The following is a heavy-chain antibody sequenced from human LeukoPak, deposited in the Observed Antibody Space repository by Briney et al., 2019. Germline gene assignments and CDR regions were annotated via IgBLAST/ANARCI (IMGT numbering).Heavy chain of an antibody. CDR1: GFTFSSYA. CDR2: IGASGGST. V-gene: IGHV3-23*01. CDR3: AKAEGYDILTGLDY. D-gene: IGHD3-9*01. J-gene: IGHJ4*02. Sequence: GGSLRLSCATSGFTFSSYAMSWVRQAPGKGLEWVSGIGASGGSTYYADFVKGRFTISRDNSKNTLYLQMNSLRTEDTAVYYCAKAEGYDILTGLDYWGQGTLVTVSS.